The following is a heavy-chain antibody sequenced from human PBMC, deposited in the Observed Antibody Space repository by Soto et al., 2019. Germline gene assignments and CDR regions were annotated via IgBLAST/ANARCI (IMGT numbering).Heavy chain of an antibody. D-gene: IGHD1-1*01. CDR3: ARDGNWRLDY. J-gene: IGHJ4*02. Sequence: SQTLSLTCAISGDRVSDSSVSWNWTRHSPSGGIEWLGRTNYGSNWSYGYAESMRSRITINAVTAKNNFALHSATLTAEEKAAFHFARDGNWRLDYWGQGALVTVSS. V-gene: IGHV6-1*01. CDR1: GDRVSDSSVS. CDR2: TNYGSNWSY.